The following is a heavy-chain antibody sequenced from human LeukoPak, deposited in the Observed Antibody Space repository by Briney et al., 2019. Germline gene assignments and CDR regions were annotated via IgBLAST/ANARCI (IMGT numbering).Heavy chain of an antibody. J-gene: IGHJ4*02. CDR1: GFTFSSSA. Sequence: PGGSLRLSCAVSGFTFSSSAMSWVRQVPGKGLGWVSGISASGGSTSYADSVRGRFTISRDNSKNTLYVQMNSLRDEDTAVYYCGKDQRWESPHYLDSWGQGTLVTVSS. V-gene: IGHV3-23*01. D-gene: IGHD1-26*01. CDR3: GKDQRWESPHYLDS. CDR2: ISASGGST.